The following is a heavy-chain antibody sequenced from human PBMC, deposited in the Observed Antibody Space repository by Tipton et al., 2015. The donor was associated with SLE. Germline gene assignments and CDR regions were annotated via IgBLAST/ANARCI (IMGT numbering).Heavy chain of an antibody. Sequence: TLSLTCTVSGGSISSYYWSWIRQPPGKGLEWIGYIYYSGSTNYNPSLKSRVTISVDTSKNQFSLKLSPVTAADTAVYYCAILPGSSGGGYWGQGTLVTVSS. V-gene: IGHV4-59*01. CDR1: GGSISSYY. D-gene: IGHD6-19*01. CDR3: AILPGSSGGGY. J-gene: IGHJ4*02. CDR2: IYYSGST.